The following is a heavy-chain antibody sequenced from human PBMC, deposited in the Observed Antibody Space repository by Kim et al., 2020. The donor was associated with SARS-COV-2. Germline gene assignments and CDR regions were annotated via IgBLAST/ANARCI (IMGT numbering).Heavy chain of an antibody. Sequence: GGSLRLSCAASGFTFSSYSMNWVRQAPGKGLEWVSSISSSSSYIYYADSVKGRFTISRDNAKNSLYLQMNSLRAEDTAVYYCARGLDFLGYYYYDSSGKGRDAFDIWGQGTMVTVSS. D-gene: IGHD3-22*01. V-gene: IGHV3-21*01. CDR3: ARGLDFLGYYYYDSSGKGRDAFDI. CDR1: GFTFSSYS. J-gene: IGHJ3*02. CDR2: ISSSSSYI.